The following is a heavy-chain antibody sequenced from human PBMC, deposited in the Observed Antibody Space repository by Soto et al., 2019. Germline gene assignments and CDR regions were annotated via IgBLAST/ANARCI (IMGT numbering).Heavy chain of an antibody. V-gene: IGHV3-30-3*01. CDR2: ISSDGNNK. D-gene: IGHD2-21*02. CDR1: GFTFSNYA. J-gene: IGHJ4*02. CDR3: ARERRGGNSGYYLGY. Sequence: QVQLVESGGGVVQPGRSLRLSCAASGFTFSNYAMHWVRQAPGKGLEWVTVISSDGNNKYYADSVKGRFTISRDNSKNTLYLQVISLRAEDTAVYYCARERRGGNSGYYLGYWGQGTLVTVSS.